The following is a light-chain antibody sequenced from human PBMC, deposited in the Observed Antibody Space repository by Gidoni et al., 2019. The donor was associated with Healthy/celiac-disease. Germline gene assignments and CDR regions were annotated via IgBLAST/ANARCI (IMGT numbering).Light chain of an antibody. CDR3: QQYNNWPTWT. Sequence: EIVMTQSPATLSVSPGERATLSCRASQSVSSNVAWYQQKPGQAPRLLIYGASTRATGIPARFSGSWSGTEFTLTISSLQSEDFAVYYCQQYNNWPTWTFGQGTKVEIK. CDR2: GAS. J-gene: IGKJ1*01. CDR1: QSVSSN. V-gene: IGKV3-15*01.